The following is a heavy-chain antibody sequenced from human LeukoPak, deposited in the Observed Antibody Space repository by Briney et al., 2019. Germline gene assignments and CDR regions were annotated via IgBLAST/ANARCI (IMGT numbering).Heavy chain of an antibody. CDR3: AREGGLLRKLGPRAFGY. V-gene: IGHV3-21*01. Sequence: SGGSLRLSCAASGFTFSTCTMDWVRQAPGKGLEWVSSISSSSSYIYYADSVKGRFTISRDNAKSSLYLQMNSLRAEDTAVYYCAREGGLLRKLGPRAFGYWGQGTLVTVSS. CDR2: ISSSSSYI. J-gene: IGHJ4*02. D-gene: IGHD1-7*01. CDR1: GFTFSTCT.